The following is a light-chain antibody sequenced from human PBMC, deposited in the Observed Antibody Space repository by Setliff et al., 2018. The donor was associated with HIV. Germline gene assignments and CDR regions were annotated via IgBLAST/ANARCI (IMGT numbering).Light chain of an antibody. CDR3: SSYGGNNNKV. Sequence: QSVLTQPPSASGSPGQSVTISCTGTSSDVGAYNYVSWYQQHPGKAPKLMIYEVSKRPSGVPDRFSGSKSGNTASLTVSGLLAEDEADYYCSSYGGNNNKVFGTGTKVTVL. CDR2: EVS. V-gene: IGLV2-8*01. J-gene: IGLJ1*01. CDR1: SSDVGAYNY.